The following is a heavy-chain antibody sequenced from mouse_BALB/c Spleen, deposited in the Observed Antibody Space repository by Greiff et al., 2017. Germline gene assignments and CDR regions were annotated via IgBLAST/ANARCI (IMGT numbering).Heavy chain of an antibody. Sequence: QVQLKESGPGLVAPSQSLSITCTVSGFSLSRYSVHWVRQPPGKGLEWLGMIWGGGSTDYNSALKSRLSISKDNSKSQVFLKMNSLQTDDTAMYYCAIYGYDQAWFAYWGQGTLVTVSA. D-gene: IGHD2-2*01. CDR3: AIYGYDQAWFAY. J-gene: IGHJ3*01. V-gene: IGHV2-6-4*01. CDR2: IWGGGST. CDR1: GFSLSRYS.